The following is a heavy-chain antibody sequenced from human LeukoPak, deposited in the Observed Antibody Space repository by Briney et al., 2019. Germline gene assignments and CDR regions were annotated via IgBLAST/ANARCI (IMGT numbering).Heavy chain of an antibody. CDR2: IYNDGST. CDR1: GFTVSNNY. CDR3: TRDRGAAAGY. Sequence: QPGGSLRLSCAASGFTVSNNYMSWVRQAPGKGLEWVSVIYNDGSTIYADSVMGRFTISRDNSKNTLYLQMNSLRAEDTAVYYCTRDRGAAAGYWGQGTLVTVSS. D-gene: IGHD6-13*01. J-gene: IGHJ4*02. V-gene: IGHV3-53*01.